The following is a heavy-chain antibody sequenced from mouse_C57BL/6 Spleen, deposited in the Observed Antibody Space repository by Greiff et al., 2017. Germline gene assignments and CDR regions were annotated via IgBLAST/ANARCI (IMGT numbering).Heavy chain of an antibody. CDR2: IDPSDSYT. CDR3: ARAGIDRGRFAY. V-gene: IGHV1-69*01. J-gene: IGHJ3*01. D-gene: IGHD3-1*01. Sequence: QVQLQQPGAELVMPGASVKLSCKASGYTFTSYWMHWVKQRPGQGLEWIGEIDPSDSYTNYNQKFKGKSTLTVDKSSSTAYMQLSSLTSADSAVYYCARAGIDRGRFAYWGQGTLVTVSA. CDR1: GYTFTSYW.